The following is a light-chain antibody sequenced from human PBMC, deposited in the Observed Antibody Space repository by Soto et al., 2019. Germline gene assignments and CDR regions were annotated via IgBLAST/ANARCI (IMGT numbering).Light chain of an antibody. J-gene: IGKJ1*01. V-gene: IGKV3-15*01. CDR1: QSVSSN. CDR2: GAS. CDR3: QQYNNWPPT. Sequence: EIVMTQSPATLSVSPGERATLSCRASQSVSSNLAWYQQKPGKAPWLFFYGASTRATVISARFSGSGSGTEFTLTISSLQSEDFAVYYCQQYNNWPPTFGQGTKVDIK.